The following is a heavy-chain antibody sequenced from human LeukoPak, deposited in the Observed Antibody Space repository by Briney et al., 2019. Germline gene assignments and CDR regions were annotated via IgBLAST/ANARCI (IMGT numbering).Heavy chain of an antibody. CDR1: GGSISSSSYY. Sequence: SETLSLTCTVSGGSISSSSYYWGWIRQPPGKGLEWIGCIYNSGSTNYNPSLKSRVTISVDTSKNQFSLKLNSVTAADTAVYYCARTTEGYCRGRSCYSYYYYMDVWGKGTTVTVSS. D-gene: IGHD2-15*01. CDR2: IYNSGST. V-gene: IGHV4-39*07. J-gene: IGHJ6*03. CDR3: ARTTEGYCRGRSCYSYYYYMDV.